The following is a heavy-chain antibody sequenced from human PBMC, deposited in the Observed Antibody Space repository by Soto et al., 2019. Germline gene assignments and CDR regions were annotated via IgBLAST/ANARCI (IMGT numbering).Heavy chain of an antibody. CDR2: VKRKSDGGTR. CDR3: TTDLTVGVTA. D-gene: IGHD1-26*01. CDR1: GFSFNYAW. V-gene: IGHV3-15*01. J-gene: IGHJ4*02. Sequence: GGSLRLSCVVSGFSFNYAWISWVRQAPGKGRGWVGRVKRKSDGGTREYGAPVKGRFFTSRDDPKNTAYLEMNSLRAEDTALYYCTTDLTVGVTAWGRGTLVTVSS.